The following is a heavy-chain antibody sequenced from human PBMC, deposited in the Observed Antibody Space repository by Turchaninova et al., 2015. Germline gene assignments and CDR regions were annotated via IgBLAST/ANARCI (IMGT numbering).Heavy chain of an antibody. D-gene: IGHD3-10*01. J-gene: IGHJ4*02. CDR1: GFSLSSRGGG. CDR2: IYWDDDK. CDR3: AHSGSQILDY. V-gene: IGHV2-5*02. Sequence: QTTLKESGPTLVNPTQTLTLTCPFSGFSLSSRGGGVAWIRQPPGEALEGLATIYWDDDKRYSPSLKSRLTITKDTSKNQVVLTMTNMDPVDSATYYCAHSGSQILDYWGQGTLVTVSS.